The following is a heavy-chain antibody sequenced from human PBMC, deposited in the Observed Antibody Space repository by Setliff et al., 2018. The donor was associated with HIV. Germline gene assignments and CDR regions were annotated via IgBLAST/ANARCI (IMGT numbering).Heavy chain of an antibody. V-gene: IGHV3-23*01. CDR1: GFTFRDSA. CDR3: AKHLGGYINSFFDY. J-gene: IGHJ4*02. Sequence: GGSLRLSCEASGFTFRDSAMSWIRQVPGMGLEWVSAITPRGSPHYADSVKGRFTVSRDNSNNILYLQMNNLRGDDTALYYCAKHLGGYINSFFDYWTRGTLVTVS. D-gene: IGHD1-26*01. CDR2: ITPRGSP.